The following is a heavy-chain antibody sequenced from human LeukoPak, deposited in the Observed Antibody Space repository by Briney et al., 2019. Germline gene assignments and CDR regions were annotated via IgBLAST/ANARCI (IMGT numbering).Heavy chain of an antibody. CDR2: IYSAGNT. CDR3: ARGGTPGYSSSRIDY. CDR1: GFTVSSHY. J-gene: IGHJ4*01. V-gene: IGHV3-53*04. D-gene: IGHD6-13*01. Sequence: GGSLTLSCVVSGFTVSSHYMSWVRQAPGKGLEWVADIYSAGNTYYADSVKGRFTISRHNSENTLYLHMNSLSVEDTAVYFCARGGTPGYSSSRIDYSGHGTLVTVSS.